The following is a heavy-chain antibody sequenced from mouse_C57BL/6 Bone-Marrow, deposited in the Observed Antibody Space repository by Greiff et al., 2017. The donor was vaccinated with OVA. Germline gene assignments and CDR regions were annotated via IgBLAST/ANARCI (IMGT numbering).Heavy chain of an antibody. Sequence: QVQLQQSGPELVKPGASVKISCKASGYAFRSSWMNWVKQRPGKGLEWIGRIYPGDGGTNYNGKFKGKATLTVDKSSSTAYMELRSLTSEDSAVYYCARGYYGDFDDWGQGTTLTVSS. CDR3: ARGYYGDFDD. D-gene: IGHD1-1*01. J-gene: IGHJ2*01. CDR2: IYPGDGGT. V-gene: IGHV1-82*01. CDR1: GYAFRSSW.